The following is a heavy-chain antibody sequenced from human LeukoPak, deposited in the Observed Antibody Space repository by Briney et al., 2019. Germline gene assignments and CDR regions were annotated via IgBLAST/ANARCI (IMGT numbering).Heavy chain of an antibody. D-gene: IGHD4-17*01. Sequence: SETLSLTCTVSGGSVSSGSYYWRWIRQPPGKGLEWIGYIYYSGSTNYNPSLKSRVTISVDTSKNQFSLKLSSVTAADTAVYYCARERTLTRIGVATQLAYWGQGTLVTVSS. CDR1: GGSVSSGSYY. CDR2: IYYSGST. J-gene: IGHJ4*02. V-gene: IGHV4-61*01. CDR3: ARERTLTRIGVATQLAY.